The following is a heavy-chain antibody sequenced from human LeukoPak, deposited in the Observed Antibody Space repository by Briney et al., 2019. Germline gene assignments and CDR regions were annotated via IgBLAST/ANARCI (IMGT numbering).Heavy chain of an antibody. J-gene: IGHJ4*02. CDR2: LSGGSAVT. D-gene: IGHD3/OR15-3a*01. Sequence: GGSLRLSCTASGFTFANYAMNWVRQAPGKGLEWVSLLSGGSAVTQFADSVKGRFTISRDNPKNTLYLQMNSLRAEDTAFYFCAKRGVVIRVILVGFHKEAYYFESWGQGALVTVSS. CDR3: AKRGVVIRVILVGFHKEAYYFES. V-gene: IGHV3-23*01. CDR1: GFTFANYA.